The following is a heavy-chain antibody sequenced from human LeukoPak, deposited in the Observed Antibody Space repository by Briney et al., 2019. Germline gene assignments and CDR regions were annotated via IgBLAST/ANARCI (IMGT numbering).Heavy chain of an antibody. CDR2: INSDGSSK. Sequence: PGGSLRLSCAASGFTFSSYWMHWVRQAPGKGLVWVSRINSDGSSKSYADSVKGRFTISRDNAKNTLYLQMNSLRAEDTAVYYCARGIAAADIDYWGQGTLVTVSS. CDR1: GFTFSSYW. D-gene: IGHD6-13*01. V-gene: IGHV3-74*01. CDR3: ARGIAAADIDY. J-gene: IGHJ4*02.